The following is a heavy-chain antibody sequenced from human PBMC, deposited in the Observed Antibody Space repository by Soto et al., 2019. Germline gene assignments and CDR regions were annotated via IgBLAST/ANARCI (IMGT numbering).Heavy chain of an antibody. CDR2: IYHSGST. CDR3: ARGPIAAAGNWFDP. J-gene: IGHJ5*02. V-gene: IGHV4-4*02. Sequence: SETLSLTCAVSGGSTSSSNWWSWVRQPPGKGLEWIGEIYHSGSTNYNPSLKSRVTISVDKSKNQFSLKLSSVTAADTAVYYCARGPIAAAGNWFDPWGQGTLVTVSS. CDR1: GGSTSSSNW. D-gene: IGHD6-13*01.